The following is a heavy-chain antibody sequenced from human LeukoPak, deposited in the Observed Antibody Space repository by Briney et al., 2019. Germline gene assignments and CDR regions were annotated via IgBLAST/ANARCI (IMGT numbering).Heavy chain of an antibody. V-gene: IGHV4-4*07. CDR3: ARHRRSSMVRGVNRNYYYYMDV. J-gene: IGHJ6*03. Sequence: ASETLSLTCTVSGGSISSYYWSWIRQPAGKGLEWIGRIYTSGSTNYNPSLKSRVTMSVDTSKNQFSLKLSSVTAADTAVYYCARHRRSSMVRGVNRNYYYYMDVWGKGTTVTISS. D-gene: IGHD3-10*01. CDR2: IYTSGST. CDR1: GGSISSYY.